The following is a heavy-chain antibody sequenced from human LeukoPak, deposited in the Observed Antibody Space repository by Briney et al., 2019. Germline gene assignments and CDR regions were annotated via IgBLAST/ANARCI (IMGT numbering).Heavy chain of an antibody. Sequence: PSETLSLTCAVYGGSFSDYYWSWIRQPPGKGLEWIGEINHSGSTNYNPPLKSRVTISVDTSKNQFSLKLSSVTAADTAVYYCARGRGRYSGSYYIDYWGQGTLVTVSS. CDR3: ARGRGRYSGSYYIDY. V-gene: IGHV4-34*01. J-gene: IGHJ4*02. CDR2: INHSGST. CDR1: GGSFSDYY. D-gene: IGHD1-26*01.